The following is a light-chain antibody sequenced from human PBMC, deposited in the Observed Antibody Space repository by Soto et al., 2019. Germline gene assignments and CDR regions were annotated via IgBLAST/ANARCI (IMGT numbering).Light chain of an antibody. J-gene: IGKJ1*01. CDR3: QQYGDSPGT. V-gene: IGKV3-20*01. CDR1: QSVRDNY. CDR2: DTS. Sequence: EIVLTQSPGTLSLSPGERGTLSCRASQSVRDNYFAWYQQKPGQAPSLLIYDTSRRATGVPARFTGSGSGTDFALTISRVEAEDFAMYLCQQYGDSPGTFGQGTKVDIK.